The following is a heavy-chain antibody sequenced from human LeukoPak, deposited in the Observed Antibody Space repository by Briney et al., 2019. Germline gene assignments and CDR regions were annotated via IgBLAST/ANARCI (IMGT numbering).Heavy chain of an antibody. D-gene: IGHD3-10*01. Sequence: ASVKVSCKASGYTFTSYGINWVRQAPGQGLEWMGWISAYNGNTNYAQKLQGRVTMTTDTSTSTAYMELRSLRSDDTAVYYCAGGDYYGSGTYYKKTVDYWGQGTLVTVSS. CDR1: GYTFTSYG. V-gene: IGHV1-18*01. CDR3: AGGDYYGSGTYYKKTVDY. CDR2: ISAYNGNT. J-gene: IGHJ4*02.